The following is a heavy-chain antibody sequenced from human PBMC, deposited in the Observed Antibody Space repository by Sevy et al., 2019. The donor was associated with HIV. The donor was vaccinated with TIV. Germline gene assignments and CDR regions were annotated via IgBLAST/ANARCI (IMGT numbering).Heavy chain of an antibody. Sequence: GGSLRLSCAASGFTFSSYGMHWVRQAPGKGLEWVAVVSYDGSNKYYADSVKGRFTISRDNAKNLLYMHMNSLRDEDTAVYFCARDSAETAALDFWGQGTLVTVSS. CDR2: VSYDGSNK. V-gene: IGHV3-30*03. CDR3: ARDSAETAALDF. CDR1: GFTFSSYG. J-gene: IGHJ4*02. D-gene: IGHD5-18*01.